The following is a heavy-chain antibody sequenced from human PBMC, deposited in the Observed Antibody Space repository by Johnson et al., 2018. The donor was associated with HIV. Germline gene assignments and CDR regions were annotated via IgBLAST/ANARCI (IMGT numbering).Heavy chain of an antibody. V-gene: IGHV3-66*01. Sequence: VQLVESGGGLVQPGGSLRLSCAASGLTVSTHDINWVRQAPGKGLEWVAIIYSGDSTYYADSLEGRFTISRDKSKNTVYLQMNSLRVEDTAVYYCARDGPGDGNAMGGSGAFDIWGQGTMVTVSS. CDR2: IYSGDST. CDR1: GLTVSTHD. J-gene: IGHJ3*02. CDR3: ARDGPGDGNAMGGSGAFDI. D-gene: IGHD5-24*01.